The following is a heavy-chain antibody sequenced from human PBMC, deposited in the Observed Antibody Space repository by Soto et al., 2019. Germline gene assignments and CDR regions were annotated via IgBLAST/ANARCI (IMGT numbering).Heavy chain of an antibody. CDR3: ARGYDFVWGSYRPDAFDI. D-gene: IGHD3-16*02. Sequence: ASVKVSCKASGYTFTNNAIHWVRQAPGQRLEWLGWLNAGNSNREYSQKFQGRIIMTKDTSASTAYMELSSLISEDTAVYYCARGYDFVWGSYRPDAFDICGQGTMVTVSS. J-gene: IGHJ3*02. CDR1: GYTFTNNA. CDR2: LNAGNSNR. V-gene: IGHV1-3*01.